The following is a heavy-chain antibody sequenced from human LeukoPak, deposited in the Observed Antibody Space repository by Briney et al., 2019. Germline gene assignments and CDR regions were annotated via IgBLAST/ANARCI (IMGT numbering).Heavy chain of an antibody. J-gene: IGHJ6*02. CDR3: ARMGSSWSLYYYYYGMDV. CDR1: GVSFSGYY. V-gene: IGHV4-34*01. CDR2: INHSGST. Sequence: SETLSLTCAVYGVSFSGYYWSWIRQPPGKELEWIGEINHSGSTNYNPSLKSRVTISVDTSKNQFSLKLSSVTAADTAVYYCARMGSSWSLYYYYYGMDVWGQGTTVTVSS. D-gene: IGHD6-13*01.